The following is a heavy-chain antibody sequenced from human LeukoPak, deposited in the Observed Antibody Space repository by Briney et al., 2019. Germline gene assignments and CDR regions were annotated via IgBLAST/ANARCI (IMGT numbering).Heavy chain of an antibody. J-gene: IGHJ6*03. D-gene: IGHD6-6*01. CDR3: ARVGYSSSSYYYYYMDV. V-gene: IGHV3-23*01. CDR2: ISANGGAT. CDR1: GFTFSTYA. Sequence: GGSLRLSCAASGFTFSTYAVSWVRQAPGKGLEWVSSISANGGATYYADSVKGRFTISRDNSKITLYLQMNSLRAEDTAVYYCARVGYSSSSYYYYYMDVWGKGTTVTVSS.